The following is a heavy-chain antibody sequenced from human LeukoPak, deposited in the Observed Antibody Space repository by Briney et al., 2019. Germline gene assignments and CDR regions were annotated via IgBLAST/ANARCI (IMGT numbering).Heavy chain of an antibody. Sequence: SVKVSCKASGGTFSSYAISWVRQAPGQGLEWMGRIIPILGIANYAQKFQGRVTITADKSTSTAYMELSSLRAEDTAVYYCAKDRPGDFWSGYYTDYWGQGTLVTVSS. J-gene: IGHJ4*02. CDR1: GGTFSSYA. CDR2: IIPILGIA. V-gene: IGHV1-69*04. CDR3: AKDRPGDFWSGYYTDY. D-gene: IGHD3-3*01.